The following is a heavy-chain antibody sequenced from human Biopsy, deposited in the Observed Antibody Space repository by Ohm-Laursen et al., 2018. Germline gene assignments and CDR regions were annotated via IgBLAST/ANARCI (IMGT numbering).Heavy chain of an antibody. CDR2: NIPILGTG. J-gene: IGHJ1*01. D-gene: IGHD3-9*01. Sequence: SSVKVSCKAPGGTFSNYGVNWVRQAPGQGHEWLGGNIPILGTGNYAQKFQDRVTVAADTSTSTATMELRSLRPDDTAVYYCATKLTGYFHHWGQGTLVIVSS. CDR3: ATKLTGYFHH. V-gene: IGHV1-69*06. CDR1: GGTFSNYG.